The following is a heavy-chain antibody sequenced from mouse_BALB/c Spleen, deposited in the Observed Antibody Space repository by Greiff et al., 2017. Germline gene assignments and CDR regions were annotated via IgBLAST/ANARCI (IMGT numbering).Heavy chain of an antibody. CDR3: ARWDEFAY. V-gene: IGHV1-69*01. J-gene: IGHJ3*01. Sequence: VKLQESGAELVMPGASVKMSCKASGYTFTDYWMHWVKQRPGQGLEWIGAIDTSDSYTSYNQKFKGKATLTVDESSSTAYMQLSSLTSEDSAVYYCARWDEFAYWGQGTLVTVSA. D-gene: IGHD4-1*01. CDR2: IDTSDSYT. CDR1: GYTFTDYW.